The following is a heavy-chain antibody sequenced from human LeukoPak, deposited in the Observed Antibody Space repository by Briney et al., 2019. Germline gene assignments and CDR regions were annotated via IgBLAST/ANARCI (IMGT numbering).Heavy chain of an antibody. D-gene: IGHD4-17*01. CDR3: ARDPDYGDPFDY. Sequence: SVKVSCKASGGTFSSYAISWVRQAPGQGLEWMGRIIPILGIANYAQKFQGRVTITADKSTSTAYMELRSLRSDDTAVYYCARDPDYGDPFDYWGQGTLVTVSS. CDR2: IIPILGIA. CDR1: GGTFSSYA. V-gene: IGHV1-69*04. J-gene: IGHJ4*02.